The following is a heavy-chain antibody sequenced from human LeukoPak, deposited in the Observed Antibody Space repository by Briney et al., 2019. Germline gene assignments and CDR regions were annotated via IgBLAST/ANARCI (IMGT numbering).Heavy chain of an antibody. V-gene: IGHV4-4*02. J-gene: IGHJ5*02. CDR2: IYHSGST. Sequence: SGTLSLTCAVSGGSISSSNWWSWVRQPPGKGLEWIGEIYHSGSTNYNPSLKSRVTISVDKSKNQFSLKLSSVTAADTAVYYCAARRAAAASSWFDPWGQGTLVTVSS. D-gene: IGHD6-13*01. CDR3: AARRAAAASSWFDP. CDR1: GGSISSSNW.